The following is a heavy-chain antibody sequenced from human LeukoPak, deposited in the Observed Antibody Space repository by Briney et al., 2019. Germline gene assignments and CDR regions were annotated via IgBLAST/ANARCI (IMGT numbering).Heavy chain of an antibody. J-gene: IGHJ4*02. V-gene: IGHV3-30*04. Sequence: TGGSLRLSCAASGFTFSSYAMHWVRQAPGKGLEWVAVISYDGSNKYYADSVKGRFTISRDNSKNTLYLQMNSLRAEDTAVYYCAREGGRIQLWFFDYWGQGTLVTVSS. D-gene: IGHD5-18*01. CDR1: GFTFSSYA. CDR2: ISYDGSNK. CDR3: AREGGRIQLWFFDY.